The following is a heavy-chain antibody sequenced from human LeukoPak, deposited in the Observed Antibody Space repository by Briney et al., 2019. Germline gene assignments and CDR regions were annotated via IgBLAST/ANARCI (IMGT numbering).Heavy chain of an antibody. CDR2: ISGGGGST. Sequence: GGSLRLSCAASGFTFSSSAMSWVRQAPGKGLEWLSTISGGGGSTYYADSVKGRFTISRDNAKNSLYLQMNSLRAEDTALYYCARACGGDCFSNDAFDIWGQGTMLTVSS. J-gene: IGHJ3*02. D-gene: IGHD2-21*02. V-gene: IGHV3-23*01. CDR1: GFTFSSSA. CDR3: ARACGGDCFSNDAFDI.